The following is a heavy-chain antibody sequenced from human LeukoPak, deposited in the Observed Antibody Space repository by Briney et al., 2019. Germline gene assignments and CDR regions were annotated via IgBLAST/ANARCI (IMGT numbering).Heavy chain of an antibody. V-gene: IGHV1-69*06. CDR1: GGTFTSYA. Sequence: SVKVSCKASGGTFTSYAISWVRQAPGQGLEWMGGIIPIFGTANYAQKFQGRVTITADKSTSTAYMELSSLRSEDTAVYYCARLSTIVATINVDYYYGMDVWGKGTTVTVSS. J-gene: IGHJ6*04. D-gene: IGHD5-12*01. CDR3: ARLSTIVATINVDYYYGMDV. CDR2: IIPIFGTA.